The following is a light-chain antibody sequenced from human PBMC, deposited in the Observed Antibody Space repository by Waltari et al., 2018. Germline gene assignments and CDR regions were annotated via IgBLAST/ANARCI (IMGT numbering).Light chain of an antibody. CDR2: WAA. J-gene: IGKJ1*01. CDR1: QSLLYTSNNKNY. V-gene: IGKV4-1*01. CDR3: LQYLHTPRT. Sequence: DVVMTQSPDSLAVSLGERATINCKYSQSLLYTSNNKNYLAWYQQKPGQPPKILIYWAAIRESGVPDRFSGSGSGTDFTLTISGLQAEDVASYFCLQYLHTPRTFGQGTNVEIK.